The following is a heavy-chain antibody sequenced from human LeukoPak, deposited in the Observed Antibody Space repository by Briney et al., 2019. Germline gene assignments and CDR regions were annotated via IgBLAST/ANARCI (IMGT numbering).Heavy chain of an antibody. CDR2: INPNSGGK. J-gene: IGHJ6*02. D-gene: IGHD2/OR15-2a*01. CDR1: VYTFIGYY. Sequence: GASVKVSCKASVYTFIGYYIHWVRRAPGQGLEWMGWINPNSGGKRNAQKLQGRVTMTSDTSTRTAYMELSSLKSDDTAGYYCARRLSRVNSYYGLDGWGQGATVTVSS. CDR3: ARRLSRVNSYYGLDG. V-gene: IGHV1-2*02.